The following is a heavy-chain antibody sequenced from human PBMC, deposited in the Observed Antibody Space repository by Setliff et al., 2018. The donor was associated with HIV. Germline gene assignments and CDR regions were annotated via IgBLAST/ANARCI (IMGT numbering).Heavy chain of an antibody. CDR3: ARDPPGGSYPYYFNN. D-gene: IGHD1-26*01. V-gene: IGHV3-33*08. Sequence: GRSMRLSCAASGFTFSSYGMHWVRQAPGKGLEWVAGIWYDGSNKYYADSVKGRFTISRDNSKNTMYLQMNSLRAEDTAVYYCARDPPGGSYPYYFNNWGQGTLVTVSS. CDR1: GFTFSSYG. J-gene: IGHJ4*02. CDR2: IWYDGSNK.